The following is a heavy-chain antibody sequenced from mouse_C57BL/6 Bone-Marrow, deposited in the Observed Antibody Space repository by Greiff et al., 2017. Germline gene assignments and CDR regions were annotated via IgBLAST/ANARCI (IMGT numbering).Heavy chain of an antibody. Sequence: VQLQQPGAELVKPGASVKLSCKASGYTFTSYWMQWVKQRPGQGLEWIGEIDPSDSYTNHNQKFKGKATLTVDTSSSTAYMQLSSLTSEDSAVYYCALMRFDYWVQGTTLTVSS. CDR2: IDPSDSYT. CDR3: ALMRFDY. V-gene: IGHV1-50*01. J-gene: IGHJ2*01. D-gene: IGHD6-5*01. CDR1: GYTFTSYW.